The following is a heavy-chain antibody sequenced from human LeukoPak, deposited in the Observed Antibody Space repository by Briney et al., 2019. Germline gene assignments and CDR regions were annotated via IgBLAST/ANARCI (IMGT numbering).Heavy chain of an antibody. CDR1: GFTFNSYG. J-gene: IGHJ4*02. V-gene: IGHV3-30*18. Sequence: PGGSLRLSCAASGFTFNSYGIHWVRQAPGKGLEWVAVISYDGGNKYYADSLKGRFTISRDNSKNTLYLEMNSLRVEDTAVYYCAKDRIAVAGTGFADYWGQGTLVTVSS. D-gene: IGHD6-19*01. CDR3: AKDRIAVAGTGFADY. CDR2: ISYDGGNK.